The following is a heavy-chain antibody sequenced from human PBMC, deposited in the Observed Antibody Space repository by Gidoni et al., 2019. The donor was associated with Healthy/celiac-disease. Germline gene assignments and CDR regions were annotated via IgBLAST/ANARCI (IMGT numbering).Heavy chain of an antibody. V-gene: IGHV4-39*07. Sequence: QLQLQESGPGPVTPSETLSLTCTVSGGSISSRSYYWGWIRQPPGKGLEWIGSIYYSGSTYDNPSLKSRVTISVDTSKNQFSLKLSSVTAADTAVYYCARVCCSGVNIVVVPKHWGQGTLVTVSS. J-gene: IGHJ1*01. D-gene: IGHD3-22*01. CDR2: IYYSGST. CDR3: ARVCCSGVNIVVVPKH. CDR1: GGSISSRSYY.